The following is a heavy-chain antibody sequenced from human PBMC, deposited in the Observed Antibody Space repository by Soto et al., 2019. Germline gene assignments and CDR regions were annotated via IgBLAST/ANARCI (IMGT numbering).Heavy chain of an antibody. CDR3: ARDRGIVGATGSYYYGMDV. J-gene: IGHJ6*02. D-gene: IGHD1-26*01. V-gene: IGHV1-69*13. CDR1: GGTFSSYA. CDR2: IIPIFGTA. Sequence: SVKVSCKASGGTFSSYAISWVRQAPGQGLEWMGGIIPIFGTANYAQKFQGRVTIAADESTSTAYMELSSLRSEDTAVYYCARDRGIVGATGSYYYGMDVWGQGTTVTVSS.